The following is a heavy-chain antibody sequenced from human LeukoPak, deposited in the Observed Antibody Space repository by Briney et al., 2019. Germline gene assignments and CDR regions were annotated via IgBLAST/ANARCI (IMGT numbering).Heavy chain of an antibody. CDR2: ISWNCGSI. Sequence: PGGSLRLSCAASGFTLSDYSMSWIRQAPGKGLEWVSGISWNCGSIGYADSVKGRFTISRDNAKNSLYLQMNRLRAEDTALYYCAKDMAWEPGIDFDYWGQGTLVTVSS. CDR3: AKDMAWEPGIDFDY. CDR1: GFTLSDYS. J-gene: IGHJ4*02. V-gene: IGHV3-9*01. D-gene: IGHD1-26*01.